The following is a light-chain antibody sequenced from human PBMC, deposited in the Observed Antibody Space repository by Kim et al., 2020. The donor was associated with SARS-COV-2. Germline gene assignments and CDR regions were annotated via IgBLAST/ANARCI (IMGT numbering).Light chain of an antibody. CDR2: RND. J-gene: IGLJ3*02. Sequence: ELTQPPSASGTPGQRVTISCSGSSSNIGSNSIYWYQQLPGTAPKLLMYRNDQRRSGIPDRISGSKSGTSASLAISGLRSEDEGDYYCATWDDSLSGVVFGGGTQLTVL. V-gene: IGLV1-47*01. CDR1: SSNIGSNS. CDR3: ATWDDSLSGVV.